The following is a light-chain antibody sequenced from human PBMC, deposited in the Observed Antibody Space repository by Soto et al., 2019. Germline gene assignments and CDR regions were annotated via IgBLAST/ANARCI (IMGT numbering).Light chain of an antibody. CDR1: QSGSNW. Sequence: DIQMTQSPSTLSASVGDRVTITCRASQSGSNWLAWYQQKRGKAPELLIYDAPILNTGVPSRFSGSGSGTEFTLTISSLQPDDFATYYCQQYNSYSSCGQGTKVESK. CDR3: QQYNSYSS. V-gene: IGKV1-5*01. J-gene: IGKJ1*01. CDR2: DAP.